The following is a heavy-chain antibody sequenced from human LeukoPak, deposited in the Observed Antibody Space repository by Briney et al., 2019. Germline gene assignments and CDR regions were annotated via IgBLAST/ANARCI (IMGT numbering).Heavy chain of an antibody. CDR3: ARHLPVFGELGRSIWFDP. J-gene: IGHJ5*02. CDR1: GGSISSYY. D-gene: IGHD3-10*02. CDR2: INHSGST. V-gene: IGHV4-34*01. Sequence: PSETLSLTCTVSGGSISSYYWSWIRQPPGKGLEWLGEINHSGSTNYNPSLKSRVTISVDTSKNQFSLKLTSVTAADTAVYYCARHLPVFGELGRSIWFDPWGQGTLVTVSS.